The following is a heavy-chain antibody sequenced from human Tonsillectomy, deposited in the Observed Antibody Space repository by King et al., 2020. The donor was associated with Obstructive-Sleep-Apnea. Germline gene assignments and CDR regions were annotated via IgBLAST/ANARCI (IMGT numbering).Heavy chain of an antibody. CDR2: ISPHNGNT. V-gene: IGHV1-18*01. J-gene: IGHJ4*02. CDR1: GYDFGIYG. CDR3: ARDRLLWVGDLCRFDC. Sequence: QLVQSGAEVQKPGASVKVSCKASGYDFGIYGISWVRQAPGHGLEWMGWISPHNGNTNYAQKLQDRVTMTRDTYTTTAYMELRGLGSDDTAVYYCARDRLLWVGDLCRFDCWGQGTLVIVSA. D-gene: IGHD3-10*01.